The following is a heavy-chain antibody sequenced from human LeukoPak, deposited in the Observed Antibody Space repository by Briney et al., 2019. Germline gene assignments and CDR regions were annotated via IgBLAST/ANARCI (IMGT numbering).Heavy chain of an antibody. J-gene: IGHJ4*02. CDR3: AKLTTYFDY. CDR1: GFTFSSYA. V-gene: IGHV3-23*01. D-gene: IGHD4-11*01. Sequence: SGGSLRLSCAASGFTFSSYAMSWVRQAPGKGLEWVSGISDSGDRTQYADSVKGRFTISRDNSKNTLYLQMNSLRAEDTAVYYCAKLTTYFDYWGQGTLVTVSS. CDR2: ISDSGDRT.